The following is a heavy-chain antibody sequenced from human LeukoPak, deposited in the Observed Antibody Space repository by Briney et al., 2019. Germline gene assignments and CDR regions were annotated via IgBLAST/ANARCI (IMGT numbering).Heavy chain of an antibody. D-gene: IGHD3-22*01. CDR3: AKAVDGRGYYFERGADF. CDR2: ISGNGAHP. V-gene: IGHV3-23*01. CDR1: GFTFSNAW. Sequence: PGGSLRLSCAASGFTFSNAWMNWVRQAPGKGLEWVSSISGNGAHPYYADSVRGRFSISRDFSRNAVFLQMSSLRVEDTATYYCAKAVDGRGYYFERGADFWGQGTMVTVSS. J-gene: IGHJ4*02.